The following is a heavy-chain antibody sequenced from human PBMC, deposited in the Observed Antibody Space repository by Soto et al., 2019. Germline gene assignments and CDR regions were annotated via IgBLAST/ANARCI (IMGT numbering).Heavy chain of an antibody. D-gene: IGHD4-17*01. CDR2: IDPSDSYT. Sequence: GESLKISCKGPGYSFTSYWISWVRQMPGKGLEWMGRIDPSDSYTNYSPSFQGHVTISADKSTSTAYLQWSSLKASDTAMYYCARLRWQPLDYWGQGTLVTVSS. CDR1: GYSFTSYW. CDR3: ARLRWQPLDY. V-gene: IGHV5-10-1*01. J-gene: IGHJ4*02.